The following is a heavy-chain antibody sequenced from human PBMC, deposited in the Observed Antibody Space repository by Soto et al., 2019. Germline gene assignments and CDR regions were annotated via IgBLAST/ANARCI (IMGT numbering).Heavy chain of an antibody. Sequence: PSETLSLTCNVSGVSVSSGSCYWAWIRQPPGKGLEWIGFISYSGTTNYNPSLKSRVTISVDTSRGQISLMVSSLTAADTALYYCARGATVTQYDYWAEGSLVTVSS. CDR3: ARGATVTQYDY. J-gene: IGHJ4*02. CDR1: GVSVSSGSCY. V-gene: IGHV4-61*01. D-gene: IGHD4-17*01. CDR2: ISYSGTT.